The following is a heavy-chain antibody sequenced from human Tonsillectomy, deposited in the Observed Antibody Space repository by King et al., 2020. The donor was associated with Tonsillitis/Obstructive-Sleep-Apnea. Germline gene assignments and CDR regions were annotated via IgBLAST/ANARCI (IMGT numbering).Heavy chain of an antibody. CDR2: IYSGGST. Sequence: VQLVESGGGLIQPGGSLRLSCAASGFTVSSNYMSWVRQAPGKGLEWVSFIYSGGSTYYAHSVNGRLTIYRDNSKNTLYLQMNSLRAEDTAVYYCARQTHGAIFQYVQHWGQGTLVTVSS. D-gene: IGHD3-3*01. V-gene: IGHV3-53*01. CDR3: ARQTHGAIFQYVQH. J-gene: IGHJ1*01. CDR1: GFTVSSNY.